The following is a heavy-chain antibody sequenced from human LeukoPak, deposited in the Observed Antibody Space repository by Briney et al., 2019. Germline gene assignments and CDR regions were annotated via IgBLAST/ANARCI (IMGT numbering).Heavy chain of an antibody. J-gene: IGHJ4*02. CDR2: ISSSDSDI. CDR1: GFTFSTYT. Sequence: GGSLRLSCAASGFTFSTYTMSWVRQAPGKGLGWVSSISSSDSDIFYADSVKGRFTISRDNAKNSLYLQMNSLRAEDTAVYYCAKDMTPIRHGTQDYDILTGYYNPHDYWGQGTLVTVSS. D-gene: IGHD3-9*01. CDR3: AKDMTPIRHGTQDYDILTGYYNPHDY. V-gene: IGHV3-21*01.